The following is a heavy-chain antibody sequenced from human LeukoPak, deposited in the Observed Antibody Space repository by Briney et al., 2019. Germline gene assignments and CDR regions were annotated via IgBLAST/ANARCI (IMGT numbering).Heavy chain of an antibody. D-gene: IGHD3-10*01. J-gene: IGHJ4*02. CDR1: RGSISSSSYY. CDR3: ARGGVWFGESRNFDY. Sequence: SETLSLTRTVSRGSISSSSYYWRWIRHPPGKGLEWIGYIYYSGSTYYNPSLKSRVTLSVDTSKNLFSLTRSSLTAADTGVYLCARGGVWFGESRNFDYWGQGTLVTVSS. CDR2: IYYSGST. V-gene: IGHV4-30-4*08.